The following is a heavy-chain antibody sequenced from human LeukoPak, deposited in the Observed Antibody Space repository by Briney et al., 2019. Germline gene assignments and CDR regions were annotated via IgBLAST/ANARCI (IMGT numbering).Heavy chain of an antibody. CDR2: IYTTGAT. CDR1: SGSIKSYY. Sequence: PSETLSLTCTVSSGSIKSYYWGWVRQPPGKGLERIGRIYTTGATQYNPSLKSRVTMSIDTSTNQFSLNLTSMTAADTTVYYCGRQGYTASYYFLDFWSQGTLVAVS. CDR3: GRQGYTASYYFLDF. D-gene: IGHD1-26*01. J-gene: IGHJ4*02. V-gene: IGHV4-4*07.